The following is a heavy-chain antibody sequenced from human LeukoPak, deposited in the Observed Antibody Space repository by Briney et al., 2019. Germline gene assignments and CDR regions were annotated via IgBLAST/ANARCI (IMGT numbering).Heavy chain of an antibody. J-gene: IGHJ4*02. CDR1: GGSISSDNHN. CDR3: TRLTNGSPGDY. CDR2: VHYRGNA. D-gene: IGHD2-8*01. V-gene: IGHV4-39*01. Sequence: PSETLCLTCTFSGGSISSDNHNWGWIRQPPGKGLEWVGSVHYRGNAYYNPSLRSRVAITVDTSKNQFSLRLNSVTAADTAVYYCTRLTNGSPGDYWGQGTLVTVSS.